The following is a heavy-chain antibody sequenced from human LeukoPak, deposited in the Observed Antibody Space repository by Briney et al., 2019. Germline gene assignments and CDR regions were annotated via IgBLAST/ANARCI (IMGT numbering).Heavy chain of an antibody. D-gene: IGHD6-13*01. CDR2: INSDGSST. CDR1: GFTLSSYW. Sequence: GGSLRLSCAASGFTLSSYWMHWVRQAPGKGLVWVSRINSDGSSTSYADSVKGRFTISRDNAKNTLYLQMNSLRAEDTAVYYCASDWEAAAGTRRDDAFDIWGQGTMVTVSS. CDR3: ASDWEAAAGTRRDDAFDI. V-gene: IGHV3-74*01. J-gene: IGHJ3*02.